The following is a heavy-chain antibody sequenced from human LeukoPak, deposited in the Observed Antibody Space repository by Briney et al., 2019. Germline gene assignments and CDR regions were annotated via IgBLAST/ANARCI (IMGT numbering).Heavy chain of an antibody. CDR2: INHSGST. Sequence: PSETLSLTCAVYGGSFSGHYWSWIRQPPGKGLEWIGEINHSGSTNYNPSLKSRVTISVDTSKNQFSLKLSSVTAADTAVYYCARLGRHARSWGQGTLVTVSS. D-gene: IGHD1-26*01. CDR3: ARLGRHARS. V-gene: IGHV4-34*01. J-gene: IGHJ5*02. CDR1: GGSFSGHY.